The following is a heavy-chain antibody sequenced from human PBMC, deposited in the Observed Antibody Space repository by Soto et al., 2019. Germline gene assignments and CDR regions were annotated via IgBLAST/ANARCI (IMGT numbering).Heavy chain of an antibody. D-gene: IGHD2-15*01. CDR2: IIPILGIA. V-gene: IGHV1-69*04. J-gene: IGHJ3*02. CDR1: GGTFSTYT. Sequence: SVKVSCKASGGTFSTYTINWVRQAPGQGLEWMGRIIPILGIAHYAQKFQGRVTITADKSTSTAYMELSSLRSEDTAVYYCARDRNCSGGSCYPKAYGDYADAFDIWGQGTMVTVSS. CDR3: ARDRNCSGGSCYPKAYGDYADAFDI.